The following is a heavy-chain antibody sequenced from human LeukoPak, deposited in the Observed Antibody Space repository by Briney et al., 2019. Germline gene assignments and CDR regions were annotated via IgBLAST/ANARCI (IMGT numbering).Heavy chain of an antibody. D-gene: IGHD3-9*01. CDR3: ARGYYDISVDPPTIDY. Sequence: GGSLRLSCAASGFTFDDYAMHWVRQAPGKGLEWVSGITWNSDNIEYADSVKGRFTISRDNAKNSLYLQMNSLRAEDTAVYYCARGYYDISVDPPTIDYWGQGTLVTVSS. V-gene: IGHV3-9*01. CDR1: GFTFDDYA. J-gene: IGHJ4*02. CDR2: ITWNSDNI.